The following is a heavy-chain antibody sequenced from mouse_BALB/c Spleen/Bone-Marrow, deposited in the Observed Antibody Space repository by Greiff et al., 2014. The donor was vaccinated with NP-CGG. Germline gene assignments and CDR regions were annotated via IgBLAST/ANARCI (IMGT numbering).Heavy chain of an antibody. Sequence: VQLQQPGPELVKPGASVKISCKASGYTFTDYNMHWVKQSHGKSLEWIGYIYPYSGGTGYNQKFKSKATLTVDNSSSTAYMELRSLTSEDSAAYYCARSEGYDYDWFAYWGQGTLVTVSA. D-gene: IGHD2-4*01. J-gene: IGHJ3*01. CDR2: IYPYSGGT. V-gene: IGHV1S29*02. CDR3: ARSEGYDYDWFAY. CDR1: GYTFTDYN.